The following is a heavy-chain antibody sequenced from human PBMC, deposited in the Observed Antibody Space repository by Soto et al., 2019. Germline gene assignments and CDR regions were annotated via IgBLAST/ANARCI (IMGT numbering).Heavy chain of an antibody. J-gene: IGHJ5*02. CDR2: IHYSGST. CDR3: ARERAEGYGSGWNLFDP. D-gene: IGHD6-19*01. CDR1: GGSISNYY. Sequence: QVQLQESGPGLVKPSETLSLMCTVSGGSISNYYWSWLRQSPGKGLEWIGYIHYSGSTNYNPSFESRVTISVDTSKNQFSLRLSSVTAADTAFYYCARERAEGYGSGWNLFDPWGQGTLVTVSS. V-gene: IGHV4-59*01.